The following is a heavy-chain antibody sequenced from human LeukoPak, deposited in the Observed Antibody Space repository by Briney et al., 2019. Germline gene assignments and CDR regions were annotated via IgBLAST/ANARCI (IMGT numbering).Heavy chain of an antibody. V-gene: IGHV4-39*01. CDR1: GGSITSGDYY. D-gene: IGHD4/OR15-4a*01. CDR2: LNSRGSI. Sequence: SETLSLTCTVSGGSITSGDYYWNWIRQPPGKGLEWIGNLNSRGSIFYHPSLKSRVTVSADPSQNQFSLRLMSVTVADTAVYYCATRTYRAHFDHWGPGTLVTVSS. CDR3: ATRTYRAHFDH. J-gene: IGHJ4*02.